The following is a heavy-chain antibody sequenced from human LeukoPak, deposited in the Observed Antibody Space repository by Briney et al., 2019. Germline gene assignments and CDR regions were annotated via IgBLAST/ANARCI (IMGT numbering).Heavy chain of an antibody. CDR1: GGSISSYY. Sequence: SETLSLTCTVSGGSISSYYWSWIRQPPGKGLEWIGYIYYSGSTNYNPSLKSRVTISVDTSKNQFSLKLSSVTAADTAVYYCARVVAVAGYDAFDIWGQGTMVTVSS. CDR3: ARVVAVAGYDAFDI. J-gene: IGHJ3*02. D-gene: IGHD6-19*01. CDR2: IYYSGST. V-gene: IGHV4-59*08.